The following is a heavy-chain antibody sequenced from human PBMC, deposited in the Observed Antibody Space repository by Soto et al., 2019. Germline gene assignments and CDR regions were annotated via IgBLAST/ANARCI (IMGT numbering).Heavy chain of an antibody. CDR1: GSTVSSKY. CDR2: IWSAGLI. J-gene: IGHJ6*02. CDR3: AREAPMDV. V-gene: IGHV3-53*01. Sequence: GGSLRLSCAASGSTVSSKYMSWVRQAPGKGLEWVSVIWSAGLIYYADSVRGRFTISRDISKNILYLEMTSLRADDTAVYYCAREAPMDVWGQGTTVTVSS.